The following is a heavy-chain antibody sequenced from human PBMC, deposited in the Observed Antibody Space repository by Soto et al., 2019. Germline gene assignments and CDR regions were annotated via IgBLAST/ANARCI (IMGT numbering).Heavy chain of an antibody. CDR1: GGTFSSYA. Sequence: SVKVSCKASGGTFSSYAISWVRQAPGQGLEWMGGIIPIFGTANYAQKFQGRVTITADESTSTAYMELSSLRSEDTAVYYCARAPYEPFEYSSSFFDYWGQGTLVTVSS. V-gene: IGHV1-69*13. J-gene: IGHJ4*02. CDR3: ARAPYEPFEYSSSFFDY. D-gene: IGHD6-6*01. CDR2: IIPIFGTA.